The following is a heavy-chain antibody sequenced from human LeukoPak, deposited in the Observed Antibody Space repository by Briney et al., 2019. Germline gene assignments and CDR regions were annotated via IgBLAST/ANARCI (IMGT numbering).Heavy chain of an antibody. D-gene: IGHD3-22*01. CDR2: ISPNSGGT. V-gene: IGHV1-2*02. Sequence: EASVKVSCKASGYTFTGYYMHWVRQDPGQGLEWMGWISPNSGGTNYAQNFQGRVTMTRDTSISTAYMELSRLRSDDTAVYYCAREYYDSSGYYSYYFDYWGQGTLVTVSS. CDR1: GYTFTGYY. J-gene: IGHJ4*02. CDR3: AREYYDSSGYYSYYFDY.